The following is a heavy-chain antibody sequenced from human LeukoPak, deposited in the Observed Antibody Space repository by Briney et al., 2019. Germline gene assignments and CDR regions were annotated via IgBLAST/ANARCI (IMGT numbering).Heavy chain of an antibody. V-gene: IGHV1-18*04. CDR1: CCTFISYG. Sequence: ASVKVSCKASCCTFISYGISWVRQAPGQGLEWMGWISAYNGNTNYEQKLQGRVTMTTDTSTSTAYMELRSLRSDDTAVYYCARDCSSTSCRFDYWGQGTLVTVSS. J-gene: IGHJ4*02. CDR3: ARDCSSTSCRFDY. D-gene: IGHD2-2*01. CDR2: ISAYNGNT.